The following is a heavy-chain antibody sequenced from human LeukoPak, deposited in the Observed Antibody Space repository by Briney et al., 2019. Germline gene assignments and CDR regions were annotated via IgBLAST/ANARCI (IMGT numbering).Heavy chain of an antibody. D-gene: IGHD6-19*01. CDR3: AKDGTVAGTNYFDY. CDR2: ISGGGGRT. Sequence: GGSLRLSCAASGFTFSGYAMTWVRQAPGKGLEWVSTISGGGGRTYYADSVKGRFTISRDNSKNTLSPQMNSLRAEDSAVYYCAKDGTVAGTNYFDYWGQGTLVSVSS. J-gene: IGHJ4*02. V-gene: IGHV3-23*01. CDR1: GFTFSGYA.